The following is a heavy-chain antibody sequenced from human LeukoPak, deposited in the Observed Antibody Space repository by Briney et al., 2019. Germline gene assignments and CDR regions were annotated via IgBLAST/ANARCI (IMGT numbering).Heavy chain of an antibody. CDR3: ARGSSGYIDY. V-gene: IGHV4-59*01. J-gene: IGHJ4*02. D-gene: IGHD3-22*01. CDR1: GGSIRSYY. Sequence: SETLSLTCTVSGGSIRSYYWSWIRQSPGKGLEWIGYIFYSGSTNYNPSLKSRLTISVDTSKNQFSLKLTSVTAADTAMYYCARGSSGYIDYWGQGTLVSVSS. CDR2: IFYSGST.